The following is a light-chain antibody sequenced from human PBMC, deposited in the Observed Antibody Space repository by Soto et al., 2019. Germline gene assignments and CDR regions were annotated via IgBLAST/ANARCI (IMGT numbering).Light chain of an antibody. CDR3: QQYNNWQRT. Sequence: EIMMTQSPATLSVSRGEGATLSCRASQSVNSNLAWYQQKPGQAPRLLIYGASTRATGIPARFGGSGSGTEFTLTISSLQSEDFAVYYCQQYNNWQRTFGQGTKV. V-gene: IGKV3-15*01. CDR1: QSVNSN. J-gene: IGKJ1*01. CDR2: GAS.